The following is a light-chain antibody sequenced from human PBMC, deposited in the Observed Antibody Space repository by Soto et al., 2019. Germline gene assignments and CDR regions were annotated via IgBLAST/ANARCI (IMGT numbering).Light chain of an antibody. V-gene: IGLV1-44*01. CDR2: GNN. CDR1: SSDVGRNS. Sequence: QSVLTQPPSASGSPGQSVTIPCTGTSSDVGRNSVNWYQHLPGTAPKLLTHGNNHRPSGVPDRFSGSKSGTSASLAISGLQPEDEADYCCAAWDDSLNEYVFGDGTKVTVL. CDR3: AAWDDSLNEYV. J-gene: IGLJ1*01.